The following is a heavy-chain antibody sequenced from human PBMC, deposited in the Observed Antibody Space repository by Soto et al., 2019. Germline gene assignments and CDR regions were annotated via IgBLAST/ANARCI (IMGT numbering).Heavy chain of an antibody. CDR1: GFTFSSYG. CDR2: IWYDGSNK. Sequence: QVQLVESGGGVVQPGRSLRLSCAASGFTFSSYGMHWVRQAPGKGLEWVAVIWYDGSNKYYADSVKGRFTISRDNSKNTLYLQMNSLRVEDTAVYYCARVHKAYSSGWFPSQAFDYWGQGTLVTVSS. J-gene: IGHJ4*02. D-gene: IGHD6-19*01. CDR3: ARVHKAYSSGWFPSQAFDY. V-gene: IGHV3-33*01.